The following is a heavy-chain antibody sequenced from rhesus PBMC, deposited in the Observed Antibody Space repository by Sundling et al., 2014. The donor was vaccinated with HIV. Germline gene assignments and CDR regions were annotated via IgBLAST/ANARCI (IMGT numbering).Heavy chain of an antibody. Sequence: EVQLVESGGGLVQPGGSLRLSCAASGFTFSSYGMYWVRQAPGKGLEWVSAISSAGSTYYADSVKGRFTISRDNSKNTLSLQMNSLRAEDTAVYYCAIRLDWLLWADFDYWGQGVLVTVSS. CDR3: AIRLDWLLWADFDY. J-gene: IGHJ4*01. CDR2: ISSAGST. V-gene: IGHV3-103*01. CDR1: GFTFSSYG. D-gene: IGHD3-3*01.